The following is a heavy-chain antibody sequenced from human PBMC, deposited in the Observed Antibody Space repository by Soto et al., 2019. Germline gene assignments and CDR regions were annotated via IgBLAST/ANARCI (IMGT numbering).Heavy chain of an antibody. J-gene: IGHJ5*02. CDR2: ISWNSGSI. V-gene: IGHV3-9*01. CDR3: AKDHGYSSSRNWFDP. Sequence: EVQLVESGGGLVQPGRSLRLSCAASGFTFDDYAMHWVRQAPGKGLEWVSGISWNSGSIDYADSVKGRFTISRDNAKNSLYLEMNSLRAEDTALYYCAKDHGYSSSRNWFDPWGQGTLVTVSS. CDR1: GFTFDDYA. D-gene: IGHD6-13*01.